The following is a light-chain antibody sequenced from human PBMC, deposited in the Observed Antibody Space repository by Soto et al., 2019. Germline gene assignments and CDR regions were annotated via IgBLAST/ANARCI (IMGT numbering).Light chain of an antibody. J-gene: IGLJ2*01. CDR2: DVS. CDR1: SSDVGGYNY. V-gene: IGLV2-11*01. Sequence: QSALTQPRSVSGSPGQSVTISCTGTSSDVGGYNYVSWYQQHPGKAPKLMIFDVSKRPSGVPDRFSGSKSGNTASLTISGLQAEDDADYYCCSYAGTDVVFGGGTQLTVL. CDR3: CSYAGTDVV.